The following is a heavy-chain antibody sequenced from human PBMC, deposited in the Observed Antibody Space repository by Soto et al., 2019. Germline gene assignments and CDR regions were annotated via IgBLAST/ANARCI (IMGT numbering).Heavy chain of an antibody. CDR1: GYTFTSYG. D-gene: IGHD3-10*01. Sequence: QVQLVQSGAEVKKPGASVKVSCKASGYTFTSYGIIWVRQAPGQGLEWMGWISAYNGNTKYAQKLQGRVTITTDTSTSTAYRELRSLRPDVTAVYSCASTYGSGRYSETLYYFDCWGQATLVTVS. V-gene: IGHV1-18*01. CDR3: ASTYGSGRYSETLYYFDC. J-gene: IGHJ4*02. CDR2: ISAYNGNT.